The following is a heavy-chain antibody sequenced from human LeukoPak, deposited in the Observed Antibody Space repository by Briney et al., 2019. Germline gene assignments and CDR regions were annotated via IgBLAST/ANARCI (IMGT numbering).Heavy chain of an antibody. CDR1: EFTFSSYR. V-gene: IGHV3-21*01. Sequence: GSXRLSCGASEFTFSSYRMNWVRQAPRKGLEWVSSISSSSSYIYYADSVKGRFTISRDNAKNSLYLQMNSLRAEDTAVYYCARDRASGSYYRDWFDLWGQGTLVTVSS. CDR2: ISSSSSYI. D-gene: IGHD1-26*01. J-gene: IGHJ5*02. CDR3: ARDRASGSYYRDWFDL.